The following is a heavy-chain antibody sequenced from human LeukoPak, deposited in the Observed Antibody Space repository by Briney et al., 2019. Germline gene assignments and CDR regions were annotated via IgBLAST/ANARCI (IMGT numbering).Heavy chain of an antibody. D-gene: IGHD3-10*01. Sequence: PGGSLRLSCAASGFTFSSCAITWVRQAPGKGLEWVSYISDSSIYTDYADSVKGRFTISRDNAKNSLYLQMNTLRAEDTAVYYCARRNYYGSGSPFDYWGQGTLVTVSS. CDR2: ISDSSIYT. V-gene: IGHV3-21*05. J-gene: IGHJ4*02. CDR3: ARRNYYGSGSPFDY. CDR1: GFTFSSCA.